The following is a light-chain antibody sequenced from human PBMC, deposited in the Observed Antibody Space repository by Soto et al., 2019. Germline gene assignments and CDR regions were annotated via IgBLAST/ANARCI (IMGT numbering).Light chain of an antibody. V-gene: IGKV3-15*01. Sequence: EIVMTQSPATLSVSPGERATLSCRASQSVNSNLAWYQQKPGQAPRLLIYYASTRATGIPARFSGSGSGTEFTLTISSLQSEDFAVYYCQQYNSYPITFGQGTRLEIK. CDR3: QQYNSYPIT. CDR1: QSVNSN. CDR2: YAS. J-gene: IGKJ5*01.